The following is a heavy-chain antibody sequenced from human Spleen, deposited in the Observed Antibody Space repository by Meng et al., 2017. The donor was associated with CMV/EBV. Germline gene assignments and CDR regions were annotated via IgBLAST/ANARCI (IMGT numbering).Heavy chain of an antibody. D-gene: IGHD2-2*01. Sequence: GGSLRLSCAASGFTFSSYSMNWVRQAPGKGLEWVTSISSSSSYINYSDSVKSRFTISRDNAKNSLYLQMNSLRAEDTAVYYCARLRYFSSTSCPYYFDYWGQGTLVTVSS. V-gene: IGHV3-21*01. CDR2: ISSSSSYI. J-gene: IGHJ4*02. CDR1: GFTFSSYS. CDR3: ARLRYFSSTSCPYYFDY.